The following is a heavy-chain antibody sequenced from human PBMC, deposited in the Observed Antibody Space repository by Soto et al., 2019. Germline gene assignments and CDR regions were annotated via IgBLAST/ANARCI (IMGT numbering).Heavy chain of an antibody. D-gene: IGHD6-19*01. Sequence: ASVKVSCKASGYIFTGYYMHWVRQAPGQGLEWMGWINPNSRDTNYTQKFQGWVTMTRDTSISTAYMELSRLRSDDTAVYYCATSRISIAVAGETEYYFDYWGQGTPVTVSS. CDR2: INPNSRDT. V-gene: IGHV1-2*04. CDR3: ATSRISIAVAGETEYYFDY. J-gene: IGHJ4*02. CDR1: GYIFTGYY.